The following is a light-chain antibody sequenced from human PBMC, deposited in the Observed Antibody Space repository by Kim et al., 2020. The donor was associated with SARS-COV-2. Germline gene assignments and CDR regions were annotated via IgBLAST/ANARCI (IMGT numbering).Light chain of an antibody. CDR1: QSVLYSSNNKNY. CDR2: WAS. CDR3: QQYYSPPYT. Sequence: DIVMTQSPDSLAVSLGERATINCRSSQSVLYSSNNKNYLGWFQHKPGQPPKLLIYWASTRESGVPDRFSGSGSGTDFALTISSLQVEDVAVYYCQQYYSPPYTFGQGTKLEI. J-gene: IGKJ2*01. V-gene: IGKV4-1*01.